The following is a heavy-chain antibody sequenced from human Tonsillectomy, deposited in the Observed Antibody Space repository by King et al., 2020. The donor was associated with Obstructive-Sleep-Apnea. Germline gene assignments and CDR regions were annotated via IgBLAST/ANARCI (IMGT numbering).Heavy chain of an antibody. CDR3: ARDPNNRNGDYFDY. V-gene: IGHV1-3*01. D-gene: IGHD1-14*01. Sequence: QLVQSGAEMKKPGASVRVSCKASGYTFTSYPLHWVRQAPGQRLEGMGWSNAGNGNTKYSQNFQGRLTITWDTSASTDYMELASLRSEETAVYYCARDPNNRNGDYFDYWGQGTLVTVSS. CDR1: GYTFTSYP. CDR2: SNAGNGNT. J-gene: IGHJ4*02.